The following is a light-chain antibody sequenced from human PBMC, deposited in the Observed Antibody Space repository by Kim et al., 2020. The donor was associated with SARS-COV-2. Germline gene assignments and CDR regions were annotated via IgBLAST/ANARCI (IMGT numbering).Light chain of an antibody. Sequence: ALGQRGRITCLGDSHRNYDATWYQQRPEQAPVLVLYGKYNRPSGIPDLFSGSASGNTASLTITGAQAEDEGDYYCNSRDSSGDHVVFGGGTQLTVL. J-gene: IGLJ3*02. CDR3: NSRDSSGDHVV. CDR1: SHRNYD. V-gene: IGLV3-19*01. CDR2: GKY.